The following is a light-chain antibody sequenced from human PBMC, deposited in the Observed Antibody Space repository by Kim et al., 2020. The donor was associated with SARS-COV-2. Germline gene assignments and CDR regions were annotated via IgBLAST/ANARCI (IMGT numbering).Light chain of an antibody. Sequence: IQMTQSPSSLSASVGDRVTITCRASQDINNFLAWYQQKPGKPPNLLIYDVSALRPGVPSRFSGSGSGTDFTLTISSLQHEDVATYFCQKYNSAPWTFGQGTKVDIK. CDR1: QDINNF. J-gene: IGKJ1*01. CDR2: DVS. V-gene: IGKV1-27*01. CDR3: QKYNSAPWT.